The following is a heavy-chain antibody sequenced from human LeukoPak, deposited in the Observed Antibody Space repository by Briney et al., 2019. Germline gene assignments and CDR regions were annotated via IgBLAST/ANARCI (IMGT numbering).Heavy chain of an antibody. CDR1: GFTFSSYA. V-gene: IGHV3-30-3*02. Sequence: PGRSLRLSCAASGFTFSSYAMHWVRQAPGKGLEWVVVISYDGSNKYYADSVKGRFTISRDNSKNTLYLQMNSLRAEDTAVYYCAKPGGPGIAARGAFDIWGQGTLVTVSS. CDR3: AKPGGPGIAARGAFDI. D-gene: IGHD6-25*01. J-gene: IGHJ3*02. CDR2: ISYDGSNK.